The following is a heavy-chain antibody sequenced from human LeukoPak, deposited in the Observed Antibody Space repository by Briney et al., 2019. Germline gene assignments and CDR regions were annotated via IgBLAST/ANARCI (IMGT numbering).Heavy chain of an antibody. CDR3: AKDAYTYYYDSSGYYWGPLIDY. CDR1: GFTFSSYS. V-gene: IGHV3-21*04. J-gene: IGHJ4*02. CDR2: ISSSSSYI. D-gene: IGHD3-22*01. Sequence: GGSLRLSCAASGFTFSSYSMNWVRQAPGKELEWVSSISSSSSYIYYADSVKGRFTISRDNSKNTLYLQMNSLRAEDTAVYYCAKDAYTYYYDSSGYYWGPLIDYWGQGTLVTVSS.